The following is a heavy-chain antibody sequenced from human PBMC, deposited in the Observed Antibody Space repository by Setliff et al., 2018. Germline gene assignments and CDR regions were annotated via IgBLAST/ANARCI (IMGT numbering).Heavy chain of an antibody. V-gene: IGHV5-51*01. CDR2: IYPDDSDA. CDR3: ARQDPAQYYFDY. J-gene: IGHJ4*02. CDR1: GYTFTNYW. Sequence: PGESLKISCKSSGYTFTNYWIGWVRQMPGKGLEWMGIIYPDDSDARYSPSFRGQVTISVDKSISTAYLQWSSLKASDTAMYYCARQDPAQYYFDYWGQGTLVTVSS.